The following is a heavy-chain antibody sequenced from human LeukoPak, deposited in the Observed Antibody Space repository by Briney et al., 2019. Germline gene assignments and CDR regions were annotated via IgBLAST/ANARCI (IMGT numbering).Heavy chain of an antibody. CDR3: ARVYYDSSGYCFDY. D-gene: IGHD3-22*01. CDR1: GYTFTSYA. CDR2: SNAGNGNT. J-gene: IGHJ4*02. Sequence: ASVKVSCKASGYTFTSYAMHWVRQAPGQRLEWMGWSNAGNGNTKYSQEFQGRVTITRDTSASTAYMELSSLRSEDTAVYYCARVYYDSSGYCFDYWGQGTLVTVSS. V-gene: IGHV1-3*01.